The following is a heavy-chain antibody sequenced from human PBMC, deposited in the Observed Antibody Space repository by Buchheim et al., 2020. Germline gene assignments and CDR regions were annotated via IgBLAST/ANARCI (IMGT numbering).Heavy chain of an antibody. V-gene: IGHV3-15*01. Sequence: EGQLVESGGGLVKSGGSLRLSCAASGFTFSNAWMSWVRQAPGKGLEWVGRIKSKTYGGTTDYAAPAEGRFTISRDDSKNTLYLQMNSLKSDDTAVYYCTTGLAARPQQPSYYYGMDVWGQGTT. CDR2: IKSKTYGGTT. CDR3: TTGLAARPQQPSYYYGMDV. D-gene: IGHD6-6*01. CDR1: GFTFSNAW. J-gene: IGHJ6*02.